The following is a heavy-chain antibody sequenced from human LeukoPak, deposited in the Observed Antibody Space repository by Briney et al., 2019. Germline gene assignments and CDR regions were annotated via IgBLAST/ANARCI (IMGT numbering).Heavy chain of an antibody. CDR3: ARHSRDGYNFDDY. V-gene: IGHV4-59*08. D-gene: IGHD5-24*01. CDR1: GGSISSYY. CDR2: IYYSGST. Sequence: SETLSLTCTDPGGSISSYYWSWIRQPPRKGLEWIGYIYYSGSTNYNPSLKSRVTISVDTSKNQFSLKLSSVTAADTAVYYCARHSRDGYNFDDYWGQGTLVTVSS. J-gene: IGHJ4*02.